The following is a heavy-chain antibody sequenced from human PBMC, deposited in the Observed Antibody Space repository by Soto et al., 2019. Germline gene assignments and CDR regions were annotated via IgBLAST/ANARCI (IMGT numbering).Heavy chain of an antibody. CDR3: ARQKTIFGVVIYTAGWFDP. V-gene: IGHV4-39*01. J-gene: IGHJ5*02. D-gene: IGHD3-3*01. CDR1: GGSISSSSYY. CDR2: IYYSGST. Sequence: QLQLQESGPGLVKPSETLSLTCTVSGGSISSSSYYWGWIRQPPGKGLEWIGSIYYSGSTYYNPSLKSRVTISVDTSKNQFSLKLSSVTAADTAVYYCARQKTIFGVVIYTAGWFDPWGQGTLVTVSS.